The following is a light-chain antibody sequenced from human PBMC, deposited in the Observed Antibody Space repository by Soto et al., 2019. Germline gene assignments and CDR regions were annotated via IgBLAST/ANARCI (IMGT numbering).Light chain of an antibody. Sequence: VIWMTQSPSLLSASTGDRVTISCRMSQGIRSYLAWYQQKPGKAPELLIYAASTLQSGVPSRFSGSGSGTDFPRTISGLQSEDFATDYCQQYYSFPYTFGQGTKLEIK. CDR3: QQYYSFPYT. CDR2: AAS. J-gene: IGKJ2*01. V-gene: IGKV1D-8*01. CDR1: QGIRSY.